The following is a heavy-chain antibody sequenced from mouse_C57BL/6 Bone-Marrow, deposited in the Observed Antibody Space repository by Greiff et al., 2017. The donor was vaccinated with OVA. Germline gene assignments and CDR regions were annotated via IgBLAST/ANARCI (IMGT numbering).Heavy chain of an antibody. J-gene: IGHJ4*01. Sequence: VQLQQSGAELVRPGASVKLSCTASGFNIKDDYMHWVKQRPEQGLEWIGWIDPENGDTEYASKFQGKATITADTSSNTAYLQLSSLTSEDTAVYYCAPYGSSYLYAMDYWGQGTSVTGSS. V-gene: IGHV14-4*01. CDR2: IDPENGDT. CDR1: GFNIKDDY. D-gene: IGHD1-1*01. CDR3: APYGSSYLYAMDY.